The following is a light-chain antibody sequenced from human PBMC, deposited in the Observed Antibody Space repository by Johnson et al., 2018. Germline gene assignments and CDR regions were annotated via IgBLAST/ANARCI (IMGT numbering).Light chain of an antibody. V-gene: IGLV1-51*02. CDR3: GTWESSLRTGNV. CDR1: SSNIGNNY. J-gene: IGLJ1*01. Sequence: QSVLTQPPSVSAAPGQKVTISCSGSSSNIGNNYVSWYQQLPGTAPKLLIYENNKRPSGIPDRFSGSKSGTSATLGITGLQTGDEDDYYCGTWESSLRTGNVFGTGTKVPVL. CDR2: ENN.